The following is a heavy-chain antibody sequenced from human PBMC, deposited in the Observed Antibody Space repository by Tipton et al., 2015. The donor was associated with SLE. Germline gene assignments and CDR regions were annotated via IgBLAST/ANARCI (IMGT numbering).Heavy chain of an antibody. CDR3: ASGSPPWTGFDY. V-gene: IGHV4-38-2*02. D-gene: IGHD3-10*01. J-gene: IGHJ4*02. CDR2: IYHSGST. CDR1: GYSISSGYY. Sequence: LRLSCTVSGYSISSGYYWGWIRQPPGKGLEWIGSIYHSGSTYYNPSLKSRVTISVDTSKNQFSLKLSSVTAADTAVYYCASGSPPWTGFDYWGQGTLVTVSS.